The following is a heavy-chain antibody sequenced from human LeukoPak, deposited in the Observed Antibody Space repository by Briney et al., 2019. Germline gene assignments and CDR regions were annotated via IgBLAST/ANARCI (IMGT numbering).Heavy chain of an antibody. J-gene: IGHJ4*02. Sequence: GASVKVSCKASGYTFTSHYMHWVRQAPGQGLEWMGTINPSDGSTTYAQKFQGRVTMTRDMSTSTLYMELNSLRSEDTAVYYCTTDLGGGGIVTLDYWGQGTLVTVSS. CDR2: INPSDGST. D-gene: IGHD3-16*01. V-gene: IGHV1-46*01. CDR3: TTDLGGGGIVTLDY. CDR1: GYTFTSHY.